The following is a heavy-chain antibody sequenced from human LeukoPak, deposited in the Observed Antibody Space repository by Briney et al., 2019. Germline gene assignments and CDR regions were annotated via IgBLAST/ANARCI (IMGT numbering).Heavy chain of an antibody. D-gene: IGHD3-22*01. Sequence: PAETLSLTCAVDGGSFSGYYWSWIRQPPGKRLEWIGEINHSENTNYNPSLKTRVTMSVDTSKNQFSLKLNSVTAADTAVYYCARGRPYYYDSSGSFYWGQGTLVTVSS. CDR2: INHSENT. CDR3: ARGRPYYYDSSGSFY. CDR1: GGSFSGYY. V-gene: IGHV4-34*01. J-gene: IGHJ4*02.